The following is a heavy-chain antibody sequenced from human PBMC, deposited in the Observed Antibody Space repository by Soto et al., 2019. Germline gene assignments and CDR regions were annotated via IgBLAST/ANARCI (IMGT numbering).Heavy chain of an antibody. CDR1: GYTFTNYW. CDR3: AASIFYYGMDV. V-gene: IGHV5-51*01. Sequence: GASLKISCKGSGYTFTNYWIGWVRQMPGKGLEWMGIIYPGDSDTKYNPSFQGQVTISADKSITTTYLQWSSLKASDTAIYYCAASIFYYGMDVWGQGTTVTVSS. J-gene: IGHJ6*02. CDR2: IYPGDSDT.